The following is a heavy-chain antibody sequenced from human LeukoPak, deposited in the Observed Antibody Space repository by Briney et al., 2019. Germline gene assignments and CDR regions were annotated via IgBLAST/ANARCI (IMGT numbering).Heavy chain of an antibody. CDR3: ATGRYSSGWYYFDY. CDR1: GGSVSSGSYY. J-gene: IGHJ4*02. Sequence: SETLSLTCTVSGGSVSSGSYYWSWVRQPPGKRLEWIGYIFHSGSTNYNPSLKSRVTISVDTSKNQFSLKLSSVTAADTAVYYCATGRYSSGWYYFDYWGRGTLVTVSS. CDR2: IFHSGST. D-gene: IGHD6-19*01. V-gene: IGHV4-61*01.